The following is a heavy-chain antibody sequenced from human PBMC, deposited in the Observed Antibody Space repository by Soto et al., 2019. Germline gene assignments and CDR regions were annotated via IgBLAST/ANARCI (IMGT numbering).Heavy chain of an antibody. J-gene: IGHJ4*02. CDR1: GGTFSCYT. CDR2: IIPILGIA. CDR3: ASAFSYATYYDILTGCGCDY. D-gene: IGHD3-9*01. V-gene: IGHV1-69*02. Sequence: GASVKVSCKASGGTFSCYTISWVRQAPGQGLEWMGRIIPILGIANYAQKFQGRVTITADRSTSTAYMELSSLRSEDTAVYYCASAFSYATYYDILTGCGCDYWGQGTLVTVSS.